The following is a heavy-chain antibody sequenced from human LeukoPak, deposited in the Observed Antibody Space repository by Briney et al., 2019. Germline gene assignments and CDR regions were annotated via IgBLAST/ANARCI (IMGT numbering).Heavy chain of an antibody. CDR3: ARAQYGGYYGMDV. CDR1: GGSFSGYY. D-gene: IGHD2-8*01. J-gene: IGHJ6*02. CDR2: IYYSGGT. Sequence: KPSETLSLTCAVYGGSFSGYYWSWIRQPPGKGLEWIGFIYYSGGTNYNPSLQSRVTISVDTSKNQFSLKLSSVTAADTAVYYCARAQYGGYYGMDVWGQGTTVTVSS. V-gene: IGHV4-59*01.